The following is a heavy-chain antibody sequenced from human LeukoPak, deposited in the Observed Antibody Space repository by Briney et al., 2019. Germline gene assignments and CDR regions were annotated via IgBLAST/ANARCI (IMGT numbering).Heavy chain of an antibody. CDR2: INYSGIT. CDR1: GDSISSDY. V-gene: IGHV4-59*08. D-gene: IGHD3-16*01. Sequence: SETLSLTCTVSGDSISSDYLSWIRQPPGKGLEWIGYINYSGITNYNPSLKGRVTISVDTSKNQFSLKLSSVTAADTAVYYCARHRPGERRFDPWGQGTLVTVSS. J-gene: IGHJ5*02. CDR3: ARHRPGERRFDP.